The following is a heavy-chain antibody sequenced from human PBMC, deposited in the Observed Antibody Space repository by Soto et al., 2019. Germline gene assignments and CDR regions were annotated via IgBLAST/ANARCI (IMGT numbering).Heavy chain of an antibody. CDR3: AKDMGFLEWLNYFDY. CDR1: GFTFDDYA. V-gene: IGHV3-43D*04. CDR2: ISWDGGST. Sequence: GGSLRLSCAASGFTFDDYAMHWDRQAPGKGLEWVSLISWDGGSTYYAESVKGRFTISRDNSKNSLYLQMNSLRAEDTALYYCAKDMGFLEWLNYFDYWGQGTPVTVSS. J-gene: IGHJ4*02. D-gene: IGHD3-3*01.